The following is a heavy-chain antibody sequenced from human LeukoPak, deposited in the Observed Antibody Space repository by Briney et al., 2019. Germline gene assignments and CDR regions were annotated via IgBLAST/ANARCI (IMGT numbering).Heavy chain of an antibody. Sequence: PSQTLSLTCTVSGGSISSGDYYWSWIRQPPGKGLEWIGYIYYSGSTYYNPSLKSRVTISVDTSKNQFSLKLSSVTAADTAVYYCARYSGYDSVPFDAFDIWGQETMVTVSS. V-gene: IGHV4-30-4*01. J-gene: IGHJ3*02. CDR1: GGSISSGDYY. D-gene: IGHD5-12*01. CDR2: IYYSGST. CDR3: ARYSGYDSVPFDAFDI.